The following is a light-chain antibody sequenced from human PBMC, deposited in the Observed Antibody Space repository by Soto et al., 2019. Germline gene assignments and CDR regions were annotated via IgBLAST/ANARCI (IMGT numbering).Light chain of an antibody. CDR3: QQYNNWLPFKELT. J-gene: IGKJ1*01. CDR1: QSVSSN. CDR2: GAS. Sequence: EIVMTQSPATLSVSPGERATLSCRASQSVSSNLAWYQQKPGQAPRLLIYGASTRATGIPARFSGSGSGTEFTLTISSLQSEDFAVYYCQQYNNWLPFKELTFGQGTKVEIK. V-gene: IGKV3-15*01.